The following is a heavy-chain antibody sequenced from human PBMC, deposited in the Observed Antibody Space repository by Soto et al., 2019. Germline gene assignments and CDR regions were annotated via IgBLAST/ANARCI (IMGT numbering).Heavy chain of an antibody. CDR3: AEEIRE. CDR1: GGSISNGGYY. D-gene: IGHD3-10*01. CDR2: IYFGGRS. J-gene: IGHJ4*02. Sequence: QVQLQESGPGLVKPSQTLSLTCTVSGGSISNGGYYWTRIRQHPGKGLEWIGYIYFGGRSLYNPSLRTRIAMSVDSSKNQFSLTMSSLTAADTAVYYCAEEIREWGQGTLVTVSS. V-gene: IGHV4-31*03.